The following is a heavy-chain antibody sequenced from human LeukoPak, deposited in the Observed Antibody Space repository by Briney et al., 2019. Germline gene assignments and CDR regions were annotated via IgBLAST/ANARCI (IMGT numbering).Heavy chain of an antibody. Sequence: GGSLRLSCAVSGGTTDDYGMSWVRQAPGKGLEWVSGINWDGTNTYYAESVKGRFTISRDSAAKSLYLHMNSLRDDDTAFYYCVKDLGSNWYSFDSWGQGTLVTVSS. D-gene: IGHD6-13*01. CDR3: VKDLGSNWYSFDS. CDR1: GGTTDDYG. J-gene: IGHJ4*02. CDR2: INWDGTNT. V-gene: IGHV3-20*04.